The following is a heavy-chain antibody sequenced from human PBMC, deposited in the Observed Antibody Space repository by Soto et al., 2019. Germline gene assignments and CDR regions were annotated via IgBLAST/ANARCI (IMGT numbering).Heavy chain of an antibody. CDR3: ARVAPSNYGMDV. CDR1: GFSFSSYG. CDR2: IWYDGSNK. Sequence: QMQLVESGGGVVQPGMSLRLSCGVSGFSFSSYGMHWVRQAPGKGLEWVAVIWYDGSNKYYADSVQGRFTISRDNSKNTLYLQMNSLRAEDTAVYYCARVAPSNYGMDVWGQGTTVTVS. J-gene: IGHJ6*02. D-gene: IGHD2-2*01. V-gene: IGHV3-33*01.